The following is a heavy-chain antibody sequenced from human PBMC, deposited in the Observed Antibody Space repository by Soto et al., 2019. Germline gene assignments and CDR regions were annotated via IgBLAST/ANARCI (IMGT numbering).Heavy chain of an antibody. V-gene: IGHV3-30*18. D-gene: IGHD5-12*01. CDR2: ISYDGSKK. CDR1: GFNFSSYG. J-gene: IGHJ4*02. CDR3: AKDRRKGYSGHGGCFEY. Sequence: GGSLRLSCAASGFNFSSYGMHWVRQAPGKGLEWVAVISYDGSKKDYADSVKGRFIISRDNSKSTLYLQMNSLRVEDTAVYYCAKDRRKGYSGHGGCFEYWGQGTLVTVSS.